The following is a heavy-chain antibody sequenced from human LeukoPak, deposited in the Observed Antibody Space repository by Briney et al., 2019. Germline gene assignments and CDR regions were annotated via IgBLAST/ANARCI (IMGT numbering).Heavy chain of an antibody. Sequence: PSETLSLTCAVYGGSFSGYYWSWIRQPPGKGLEWIGEINHSGSTNYNPSLKSRVTISVDTSKNQFPLKLSSVTAADTAVYYCARSYSCSSTSCYSYYYYGMDVWGQGTTVTVSS. D-gene: IGHD2-2*02. CDR1: GGSFSGYY. CDR3: ARSYSCSSTSCYSYYYYGMDV. CDR2: INHSGST. J-gene: IGHJ6*02. V-gene: IGHV4-34*01.